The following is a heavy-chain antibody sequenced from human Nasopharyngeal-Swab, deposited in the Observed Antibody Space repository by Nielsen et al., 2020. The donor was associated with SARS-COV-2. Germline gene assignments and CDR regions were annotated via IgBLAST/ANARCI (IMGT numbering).Heavy chain of an antibody. D-gene: IGHD3-3*01. CDR1: GFTFGDYA. Sequence: GESLKISCTASGFTFGDYAMSWVRQAPGKGLEWVGFIRSKAYGGTTEYAASVKGRFTISRDDSKSIAYLQMNSLKTEDTAVYYCTLPPSYYDFLSAYPWADYWGQGTLVTVSS. V-gene: IGHV3-49*04. CDR3: TLPPSYYDFLSAYPWADY. J-gene: IGHJ4*02. CDR2: IRSKAYGGTT.